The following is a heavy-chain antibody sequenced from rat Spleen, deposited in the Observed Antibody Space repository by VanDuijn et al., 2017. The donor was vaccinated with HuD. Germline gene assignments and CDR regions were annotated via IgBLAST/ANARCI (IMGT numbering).Heavy chain of an antibody. CDR3: ARRHYGYTDYFDY. V-gene: IGHV5-25*01. D-gene: IGHD1-9*01. CDR2: ISISGGNT. CDR1: GFTFSDHA. Sequence: EVKLVESGGGLVQPGRSLKLSCAASGFTFSDHAMAWVRQSPAKGLEWVASISISGGNTYYRDSVKGRFTVSRDNAKSTLYLQMDSLRSEDTATYYCARRHYGYTDYFDYWGQGVMVTVSS. J-gene: IGHJ2*01.